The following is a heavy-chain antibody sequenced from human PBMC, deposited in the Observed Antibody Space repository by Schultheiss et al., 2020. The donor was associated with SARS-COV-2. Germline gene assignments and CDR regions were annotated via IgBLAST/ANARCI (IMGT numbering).Heavy chain of an antibody. D-gene: IGHD2-8*02. V-gene: IGHV6-1*01. CDR2: TYYRSKWSS. CDR3: ARDYKGHWYYFDY. J-gene: IGHJ4*02. Sequence: SETLSLTCDISGDSVSSNIVAWNWIRQSPSRGLEWLGMTYYRSKWSSDYAESVKSRIIIYADTSKNQFSLQLISVTPEDTAVYYCARDYKGHWYYFDYWGQGTLVTVSS. CDR1: GDSVSSNIVA.